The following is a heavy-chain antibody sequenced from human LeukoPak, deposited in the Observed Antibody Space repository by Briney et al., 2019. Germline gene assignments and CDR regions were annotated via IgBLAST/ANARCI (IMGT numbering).Heavy chain of an antibody. CDR1: GYTLTSYD. D-gene: IGHD6-6*01. J-gene: IGHJ4*02. CDR3: ARASGIAARLHFGY. Sequence: ASVKVSCKASGYTLTSYDINWVRQATGQGLEWMGWMNPNSGNTGYAQKFQGRVTMTRNTSISTAYMELSSLRSEDTAVYYCARASGIAARLHFGYWGQGTLVTVSS. V-gene: IGHV1-8*01. CDR2: MNPNSGNT.